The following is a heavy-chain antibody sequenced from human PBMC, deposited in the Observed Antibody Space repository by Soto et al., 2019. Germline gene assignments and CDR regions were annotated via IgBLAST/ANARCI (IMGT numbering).Heavy chain of an antibody. V-gene: IGHV3-23*01. Sequence: EVQLLESGGGLVQPGGSLRLSCAASGFTFSSYAMSWVRQAPGKGLEWVSAISGSGGSTYYADSVKGRFTISRDNYKNTLYLQMNSLRAEDTDVYYCAKVGIDILTGYYYYYYYCMDVWGKGTTVTVSS. CDR1: GFTFSSYA. CDR3: AKVGIDILTGYYYYYYYCMDV. D-gene: IGHD3-9*01. J-gene: IGHJ6*03. CDR2: ISGSGGST.